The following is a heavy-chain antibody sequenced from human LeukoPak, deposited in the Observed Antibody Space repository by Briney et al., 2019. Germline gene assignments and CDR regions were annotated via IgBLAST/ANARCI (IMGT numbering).Heavy chain of an antibody. CDR3: ARGRGRGTTYYSCAY. Sequence: EASVKVSCKASGYTFTGYYMHWVRQAPGQGLEWMGWINAYNGHANYAQKLQGRVTMTTDTSTSTAYMELRSLTSDDTAVYYCARGRGRGTTYYSCAYWGQGTLVTVSS. D-gene: IGHD3/OR15-3a*01. CDR2: INAYNGHA. V-gene: IGHV1-18*04. J-gene: IGHJ4*02. CDR1: GYTFTGYY.